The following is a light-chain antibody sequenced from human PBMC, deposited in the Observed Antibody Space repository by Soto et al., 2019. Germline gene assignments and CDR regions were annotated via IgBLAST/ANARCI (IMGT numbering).Light chain of an antibody. V-gene: IGLV2-14*01. Sequence: QSVLTQPASVSGSPGQSITISCTGTSSDVGGYNYVSWYQQHPGKAPKLMIYDVSARPSGVSNRFSGSKSGNTASLTISGLQADAEADYYCSSYTSINTLDVVFGGGTKLTVL. CDR1: SSDVGGYNY. CDR2: DVS. CDR3: SSYTSINTLDVV. J-gene: IGLJ2*01.